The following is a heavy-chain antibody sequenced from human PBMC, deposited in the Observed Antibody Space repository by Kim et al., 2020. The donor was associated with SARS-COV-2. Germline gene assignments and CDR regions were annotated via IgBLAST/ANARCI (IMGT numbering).Heavy chain of an antibody. D-gene: IGHD1-7*01. J-gene: IGHJ4*02. V-gene: IGHV3-23*01. CDR1: GFTFSSYA. Sequence: GGSLRLSCAASGFTFSSYAMSWVRQAPGKGLEWVSAISGSGGSTYYADSVKGRFTISRDNSKNTLYLQMNSLRAEDTAVYYCATSNWNYENFDYWGQGTLVTVSS. CDR3: ATSNWNYENFDY. CDR2: ISGSGGST.